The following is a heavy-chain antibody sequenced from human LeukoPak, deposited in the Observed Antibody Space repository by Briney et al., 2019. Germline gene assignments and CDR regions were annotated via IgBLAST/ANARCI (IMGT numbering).Heavy chain of an antibody. CDR1: GYTFTGYY. Sequence: ASVKVSCKASGYTFTGYYMHWVRQAPGQGLEWMGWINPNSGGTNYAQKFQGRVTMTRDTSISTAYMELSRLRSDDTAVYYCARGVGYGPKYYFDYWGQGTLVTVSS. V-gene: IGHV1-2*02. CDR2: INPNSGGT. D-gene: IGHD4-17*01. J-gene: IGHJ4*02. CDR3: ARGVGYGPKYYFDY.